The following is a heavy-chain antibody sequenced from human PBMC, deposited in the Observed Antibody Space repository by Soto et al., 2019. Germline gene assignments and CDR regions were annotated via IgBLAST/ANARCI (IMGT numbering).Heavy chain of an antibody. D-gene: IGHD3-10*01. CDR1: GGSISSYY. Sequence: PSETLSLTCTVSGGSISSYYWSWIRQPAGKGLEWIGRIYTSGSTNYNPSLKSRVTMSVDTSKNQFSLKLSSVTAADTAVYCSARGGSGSYYNKFYHYYYAMEVRGQGTTVTVSS. J-gene: IGHJ6*02. CDR2: IYTSGST. V-gene: IGHV4-4*07. CDR3: ARGGSGSYYNKFYHYYYAMEV.